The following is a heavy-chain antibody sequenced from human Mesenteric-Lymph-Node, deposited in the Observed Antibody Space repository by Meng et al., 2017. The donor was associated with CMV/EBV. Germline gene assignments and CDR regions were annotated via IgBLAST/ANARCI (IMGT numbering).Heavy chain of an antibody. Sequence: SVKVSCKASGGTFSSYTISWVRQAPGQGLEWMGGIIPIFGTANYAQKFQGRVTITTDESTSTAYMELSSLRSEDTAVYYCASGYCSSTSCYSFDYWGQGTLVTVSS. CDR2: IIPIFGTA. CDR3: ASGYCSSTSCYSFDY. V-gene: IGHV1-69*05. J-gene: IGHJ4*02. D-gene: IGHD2-2*01. CDR1: GGTFSSYT.